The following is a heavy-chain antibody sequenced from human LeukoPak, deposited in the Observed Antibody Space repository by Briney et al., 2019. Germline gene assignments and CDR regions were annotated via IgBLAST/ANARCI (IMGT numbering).Heavy chain of an antibody. D-gene: IGHD4-17*01. J-gene: IGHJ4*02. CDR3: AKRDYGDYEVPFDY. Sequence: GGSLRLSCAASGFTLSSYAMSWVRQAPGKGLEWVSAISGSGGSTYYADSVKGRFTISRDNSKNTLYLQMNSLRAEDTAVYYCAKRDYGDYEVPFDYWGQGTLVTVSS. CDR1: GFTLSSYA. V-gene: IGHV3-23*01. CDR2: ISGSGGST.